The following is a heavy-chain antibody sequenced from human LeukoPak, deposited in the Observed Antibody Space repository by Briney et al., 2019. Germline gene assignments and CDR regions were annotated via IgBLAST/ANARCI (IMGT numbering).Heavy chain of an antibody. CDR2: INRSGST. Sequence: SETLSLTCAVYGGSFSGYFWSWFRQPPGKGLEWIGEINRSGSTNYNSSLSLKSRVTISVDTSKNQFSLKLSSVTAADTAVYYCAVSAAALFDPWGQGTLVTVSS. J-gene: IGHJ5*02. V-gene: IGHV4-34*01. CDR3: AVSAAALFDP. D-gene: IGHD6-6*01. CDR1: GGSFSGYF.